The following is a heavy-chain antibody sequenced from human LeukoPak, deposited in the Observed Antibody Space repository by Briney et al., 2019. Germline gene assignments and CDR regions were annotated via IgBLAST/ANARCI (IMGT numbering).Heavy chain of an antibody. Sequence: GGSLRLSCAASGFTFSRFWMNWVRQAPGKGLEWVANIKGDGTEKYYVDSVKGRFSISRDNAKNSLYLQMDSLRAEDTAVYYCAKEGAYPIITYDSWGQGALVIVSS. V-gene: IGHV3-7*01. CDR1: GFTFSRFW. D-gene: IGHD3-10*01. J-gene: IGHJ5*01. CDR3: AKEGAYPIITYDS. CDR2: IKGDGTEK.